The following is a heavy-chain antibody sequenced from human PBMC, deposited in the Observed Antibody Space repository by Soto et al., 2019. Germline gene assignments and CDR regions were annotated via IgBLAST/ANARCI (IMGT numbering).Heavy chain of an antibody. CDR2: IYYSGST. J-gene: IGHJ4*02. CDR1: GGSVSSSSCY. D-gene: IGHD2-15*01. V-gene: IGHV4-39*01. Sequence: SETLSLTCTVSGGSVSSSSCYWGWIRQPPGKGLEWIGSIYYSGSTYYNPSLKSRVTISVDTSKNQFSLKLTSVTAADTAVYYCARGRGTFHYFSDSYEQTYSFDSWGLGTLVTVSS. CDR3: ARGRGTFHYFSDSYEQTYSFDS.